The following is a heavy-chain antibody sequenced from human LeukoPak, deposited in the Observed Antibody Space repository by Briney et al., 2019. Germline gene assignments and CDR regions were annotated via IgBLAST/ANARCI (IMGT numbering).Heavy chain of an antibody. V-gene: IGHV3-9*03. J-gene: IGHJ4*02. CDR2: ISWNSGSI. Sequence: PGGSLRLSCAASGFTFDDYAMHWVRQAPGKGLEWVSGISWNSGSIGYADSVKGRFTISRDNAKNSLYLQMNSLRAEDMALYYCAKDMAYDFWSGSYFDYWGQGTLVTVSS. CDR1: GFTFDDYA. CDR3: AKDMAYDFWSGSYFDY. D-gene: IGHD3-3*01.